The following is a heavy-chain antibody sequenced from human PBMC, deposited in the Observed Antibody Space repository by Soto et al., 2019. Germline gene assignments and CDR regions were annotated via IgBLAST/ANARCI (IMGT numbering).Heavy chain of an antibody. CDR2: VYYNENT. V-gene: IGHV4-39*01. CDR3: ARRERYYGSPGWFDP. D-gene: IGHD3-10*01. Sequence: SWETLSLTCSVSGGSMSSFTYYWGWIRQAPVKGLEWIGTVYYNENTYYNPSLKSRVTITVDTAKNQFSLNLRSVTAADTAIYFCARRERYYGSPGWFDPWGPGTLVTVSS. CDR1: GGSMSSFTYY. J-gene: IGHJ5*02.